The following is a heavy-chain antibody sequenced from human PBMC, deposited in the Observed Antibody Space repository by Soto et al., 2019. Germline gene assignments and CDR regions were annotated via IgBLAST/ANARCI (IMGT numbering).Heavy chain of an antibody. D-gene: IGHD5-12*01. CDR3: AKATPSREYSGYDWGYDAFDI. Sequence: GGSLRLSCAASGFTFSSYAMSWVRQAPGKGLEWVSAFSGSGGSTYYADSVKGRFTISRDNSKNTLYLQMNSLRAEDTAVYYCAKATPSREYSGYDWGYDAFDIWGQGTMVTVSS. J-gene: IGHJ3*02. CDR1: GFTFSSYA. CDR2: FSGSGGST. V-gene: IGHV3-23*01.